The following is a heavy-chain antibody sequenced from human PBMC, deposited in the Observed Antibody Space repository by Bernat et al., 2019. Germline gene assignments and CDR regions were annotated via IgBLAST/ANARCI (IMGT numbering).Heavy chain of an antibody. CDR2: ISSSGSTI. D-gene: IGHD6-13*01. V-gene: IGHV3-11*01. CDR3: AAVEQQLVRGLGGAEYFQH. CDR1: GFTFSDYY. Sequence: QVQLVESGGGLVKPGGSLRLSCAASGFTFSDYYMSWIRQAPGKGLEWVSYISSSGSTIYYADSVKGRFTISRDNSKNTLYLQMNSLRAEDTAVYYCAAVEQQLVRGLGGAEYFQHWGQGTLVTVSS. J-gene: IGHJ1*01.